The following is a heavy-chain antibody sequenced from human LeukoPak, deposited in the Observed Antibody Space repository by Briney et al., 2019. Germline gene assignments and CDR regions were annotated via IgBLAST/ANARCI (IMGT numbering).Heavy chain of an antibody. CDR1: GGTFSSYA. CDR2: IIPIFGTA. J-gene: IGHJ4*02. CDR3: ARETNYDYVWGSYRFGYFDY. Sequence: SVKVSCKASGGTFSSYAISWVRQAPGQGLEWMGGIIPIFGTANYAQKFQGRVTITADESTSTAYMELSSLRSEDTAVYYCARETNYDYVWGSYRFGYFDYWAREPWSPSPQ. D-gene: IGHD3-16*02. V-gene: IGHV1-69*13.